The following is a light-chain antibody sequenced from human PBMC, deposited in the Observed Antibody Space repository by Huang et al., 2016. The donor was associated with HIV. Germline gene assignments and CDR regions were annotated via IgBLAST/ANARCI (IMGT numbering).Light chain of an antibody. V-gene: IGKV1-39*01. Sequence: DLQMTQSPSSLSASVGDKVTITCRESQSLNNYLNCYTQKPGKAPNLLIYSASTLQSGVPPRFSGGVSGTVFTLTISNLQPEDYATYYCQQNFSVPLTFGGGTKVEIK. CDR2: SAS. J-gene: IGKJ4*01. CDR1: QSLNNY. CDR3: QQNFSVPLT.